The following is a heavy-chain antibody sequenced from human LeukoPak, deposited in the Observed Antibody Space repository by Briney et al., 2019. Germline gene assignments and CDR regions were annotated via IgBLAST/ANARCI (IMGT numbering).Heavy chain of an antibody. CDR2: INPNSGGT. V-gene: IGHV1-2*02. CDR3: AVTYYYGSGSYYFDY. Sequence: ASVKVSCKASGYTFTGYYMHWVRQAPGQGLEWMGWINPNSGGTNYAQKFQGRVTMTRDTSISTAYMELSRLRSDDTAVYCCAVTYYYGSGSYYFDYWGQGTLVTVSS. J-gene: IGHJ4*02. D-gene: IGHD3-10*01. CDR1: GYTFTGYY.